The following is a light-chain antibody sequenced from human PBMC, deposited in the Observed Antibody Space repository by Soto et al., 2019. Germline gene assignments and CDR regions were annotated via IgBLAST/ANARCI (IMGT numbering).Light chain of an antibody. CDR2: AGS. CDR3: SSYANSSTS. CDR1: NSDVGSYIV. Sequence: QSVLTQPASVSGSPGQSITISCTGTNSDVGSYIVVSWYQQHPGKAPKLMIYAGSKRPSGVSTRFSGSKSGNTASLTISGLQTEDEADYYCSSYANSSTSFGTGTKVTVL. J-gene: IGLJ1*01. V-gene: IGLV2-23*01.